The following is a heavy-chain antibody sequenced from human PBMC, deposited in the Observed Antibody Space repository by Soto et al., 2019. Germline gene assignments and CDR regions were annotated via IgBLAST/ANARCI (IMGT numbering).Heavy chain of an antibody. CDR3: ARITPPTMTSWDYYGMDV. V-gene: IGHV5-51*01. Sequence: EVQLVQSGAEVKKPGESLKISCKGSGYSFTSYWIGWVRQMPGKGLEWMGIIYPGDSDTRYSPSFQGQVTISADKSISTAYLQWSSLKASDTAMYYCARITPPTMTSWDYYGMDVWGQGTTVTVSS. J-gene: IGHJ6*02. CDR2: IYPGDSDT. D-gene: IGHD3-16*01. CDR1: GYSFTSYW.